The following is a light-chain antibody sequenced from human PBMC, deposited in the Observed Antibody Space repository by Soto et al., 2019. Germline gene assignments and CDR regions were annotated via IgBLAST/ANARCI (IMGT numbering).Light chain of an antibody. CDR2: LAS. CDR1: QSISSN. J-gene: IGKJ4*01. Sequence: EIVMTQSPATLSMSPGERATLSCRASQSISSNLAWYQQKPGQTPKLLIYLASTRATGIPARFSGGGSGTEFTLTISSLQSEDFAVYYCQQYNVWPLTFGGGTKVEFK. CDR3: QQYNVWPLT. V-gene: IGKV3-15*01.